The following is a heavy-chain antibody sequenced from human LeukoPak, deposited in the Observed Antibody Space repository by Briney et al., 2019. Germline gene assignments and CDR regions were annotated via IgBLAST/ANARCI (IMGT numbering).Heavy chain of an antibody. CDR1: GGSISSGGYS. Sequence: SETLSLTCAISGGSISSGGYSWSWIRQPPGKGLEWIGYIYYSGSTNYNPSLKSRVTISVDTSKNQFSLKLSSVTAADTAVYYCARVMSGFGMDVWGQGTTVTVSS. J-gene: IGHJ6*02. D-gene: IGHD3-10*01. CDR2: IYYSGST. CDR3: ARVMSGFGMDV. V-gene: IGHV4-61*08.